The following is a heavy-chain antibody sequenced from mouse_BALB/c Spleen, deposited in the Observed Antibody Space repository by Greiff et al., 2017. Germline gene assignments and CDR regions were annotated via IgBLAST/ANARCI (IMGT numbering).Heavy chain of an antibody. Sequence: EVKLMESGGGLVKPGGSLKLSCAASGFAFSSYDMSWVRQTPEKRLEWVAYISSGGGSTYYPDTVKGRFTISRDNAKNTLYLQMSSLKSEDTAMYYCARGGSSYDAMDYWGQGTSVTVSS. CDR1: GFAFSSYD. D-gene: IGHD1-1*01. V-gene: IGHV5-12-1*01. J-gene: IGHJ4*01. CDR2: ISSGGGST. CDR3: ARGGSSYDAMDY.